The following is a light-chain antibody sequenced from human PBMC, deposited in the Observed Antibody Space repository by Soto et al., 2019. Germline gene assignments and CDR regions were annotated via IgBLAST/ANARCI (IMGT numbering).Light chain of an antibody. J-gene: IGLJ3*02. Sequence: QSVLTQPPSASASLGASVTLTCTPSSGYSNYKVDWYQQRPGKGPRFVMRVGTGGIVGSKGDGIPDRFSVLGSGLNRYLTIKNIQEEDESDYHCGADHGSGSNFVSVFGGGTKVTVL. V-gene: IGLV9-49*01. CDR2: VGTGGIVG. CDR3: GADHGSGSNFVSV. CDR1: SGYSNYK.